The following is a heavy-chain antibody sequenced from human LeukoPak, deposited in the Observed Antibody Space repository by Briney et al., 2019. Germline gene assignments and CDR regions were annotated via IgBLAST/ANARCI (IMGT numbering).Heavy chain of an antibody. J-gene: IGHJ4*02. D-gene: IGHD3-22*01. V-gene: IGHV4-59*01. CDR2: IYYSGST. CDR1: GGSIGSYY. Sequence: PSETLSLTCTVSGGSIGSYYWSWIRQPPGKGLEWIGYIYYSGSTNYNPSLKSRVTISVDTSKNQFSLKLSSVTAADTAVYYCARSGITTPVDYWGQGTLVTVSS. CDR3: ARSGITTPVDY.